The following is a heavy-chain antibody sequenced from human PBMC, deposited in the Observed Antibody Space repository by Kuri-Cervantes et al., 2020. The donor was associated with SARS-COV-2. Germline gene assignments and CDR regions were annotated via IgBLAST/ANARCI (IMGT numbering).Heavy chain of an antibody. Sequence: LSLTCAASGFHFSSHGMHWVRQAPGKGLEWVAVISYDGSNKYYADSVKGRFTISRDNSKNTLYLQMNSLRAEDTAVYYCANPGRNDAFDIWGQGTMVTVSS. CDR3: ANPGRNDAFDI. J-gene: IGHJ3*02. CDR1: GFHFSSHG. D-gene: IGHD2-8*02. CDR2: ISYDGSNK. V-gene: IGHV3-30*18.